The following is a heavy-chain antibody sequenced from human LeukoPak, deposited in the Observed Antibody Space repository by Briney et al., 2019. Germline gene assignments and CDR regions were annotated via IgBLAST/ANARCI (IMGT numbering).Heavy chain of an antibody. CDR1: GFTFSRFG. CDR2: IWYDGGNK. V-gene: IGHV3-33*01. J-gene: IGHJ6*02. Sequence: PGGSLRLSCAASGFTFSRFGMHWVRQAPGTGLEWVAVIWYDGGNKYYADSVKGRFTISRDNPKNTVYLEMNSLRVEDTAVYYCARWDYSAAARRSGDYSMDVWGQETTVTVSS. CDR3: ARWDYSAAARRSGDYSMDV. D-gene: IGHD3-3*01.